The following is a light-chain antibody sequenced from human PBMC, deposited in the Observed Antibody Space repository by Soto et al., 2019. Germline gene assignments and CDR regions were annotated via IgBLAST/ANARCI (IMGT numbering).Light chain of an antibody. V-gene: IGKV1-27*01. J-gene: IGKJ1*01. CDR1: QGISNY. CDR2: AVS. Sequence: DIQMTQSPSSLSASVGDRVTITCRASQGISNYLAWYQQKPGRVPKLLIYAVSTLQSGVPSRFSCSGSGTDFTLNLRSLQPEEDATYYCQRYNSAPQPFGQGSKVDIK. CDR3: QRYNSAPQP.